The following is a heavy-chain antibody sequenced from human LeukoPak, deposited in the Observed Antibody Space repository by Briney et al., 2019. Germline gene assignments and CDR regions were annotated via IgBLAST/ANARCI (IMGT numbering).Heavy chain of an antibody. V-gene: IGHV3-74*01. Sequence: GGSLRLSCAASGFTFSSYWMHRVRQAPGKGVVWVSRINSDGSSISYADSVKGRFTISRDNAKNTLYLQMNSLRAEDTAVYYCTRGRGVSFDYWGQGTLVTVSS. CDR2: INSDGSSI. J-gene: IGHJ4*02. D-gene: IGHD3-10*01. CDR1: GFTFSSYW. CDR3: TRGRGVSFDY.